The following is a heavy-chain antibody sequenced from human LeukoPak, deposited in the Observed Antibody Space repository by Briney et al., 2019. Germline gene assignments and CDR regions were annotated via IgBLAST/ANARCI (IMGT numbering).Heavy chain of an antibody. J-gene: IGHJ4*02. CDR2: IYSGGST. Sequence: GGSLRLSCAASGFTVSSNYMSWVRQAPGKGLEWVSVIYSGGSTYYADSVKGRFTISKDNSKNTLYLQMNSLRAEDTAVYYCARESLAYSSSWYIDYWGQGTLVTVSS. V-gene: IGHV3-66*01. D-gene: IGHD6-13*01. CDR1: GFTVSSNY. CDR3: ARESLAYSSSWYIDY.